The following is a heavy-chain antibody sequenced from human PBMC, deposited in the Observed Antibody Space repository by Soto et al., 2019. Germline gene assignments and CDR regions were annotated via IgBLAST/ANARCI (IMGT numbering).Heavy chain of an antibody. J-gene: IGHJ6*03. CDR3: ARWNDFWSGYRYYYYYMDV. CDR2: ISAYNGNT. CDR1: GYTFTSYG. Sequence: GASVKVSCKASGYTFTSYGISWVRQAPGQGLEWMGWISAYNGNTNYAQKLQGRVTMTTDTSTSTAYMELRSLRSDDTAVYYCARWNDFWSGYRYYYYYMDVWGKGTKVTVSS. V-gene: IGHV1-18*01. D-gene: IGHD3-3*01.